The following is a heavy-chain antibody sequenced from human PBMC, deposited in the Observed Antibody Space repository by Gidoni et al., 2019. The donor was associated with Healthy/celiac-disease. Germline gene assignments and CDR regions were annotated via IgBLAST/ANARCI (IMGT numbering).Heavy chain of an antibody. CDR1: GGSISSSY. V-gene: IGHV4-59*01. CDR2: IYYSGST. CDR3: ARDGIAAAGGLDP. D-gene: IGHD6-13*01. Sequence: QVQLQESGPGLVKPSETLSLTCTVSGGSISSSYWSWIRQPPGKGLEWIGYIYYSGSTNYNPSLKSRVTISVDTSKNQFSLKLSSVTAADTAVYYCARDGIAAAGGLDPWGQGTLVTVSS. J-gene: IGHJ5*02.